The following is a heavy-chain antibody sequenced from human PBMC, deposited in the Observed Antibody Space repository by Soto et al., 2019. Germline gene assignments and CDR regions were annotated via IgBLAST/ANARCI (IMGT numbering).Heavy chain of an antibody. CDR1: GFTFSSYA. CDR2: ISGSGGST. D-gene: IGHD6-19*01. CDR3: AKFQTAGFLYFDY. J-gene: IGHJ4*02. Sequence: EVQLLESEGGLVQPGGSLRLSCAASGFTFSSYAMSWVRQAPGKGLEWVSAISGSGGSTYYADSVKGRFTISRDNSKNTLYLQMNSLRAEDTAVYYCAKFQTAGFLYFDYWGQGTLVTVSS. V-gene: IGHV3-23*01.